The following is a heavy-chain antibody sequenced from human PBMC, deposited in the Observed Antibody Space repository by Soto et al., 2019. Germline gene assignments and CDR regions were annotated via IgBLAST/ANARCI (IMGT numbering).Heavy chain of an antibody. CDR2: IYYSGST. V-gene: IGHV4-39*01. J-gene: IGHJ6*02. CDR1: GGSISSSMYY. Sequence: SETLSLTCPVAGGSISSSMYYWGWIRQPPGKGLEWIGSIYYSGSTYYNPSLKSRVTISVDTSKNQFSLKLSSVTAADTAVYYCARGGGYSSSWYMDYYYYGMDVWGQGTTVTVSS. D-gene: IGHD6-13*01. CDR3: ARGGGYSSSWYMDYYYYGMDV.